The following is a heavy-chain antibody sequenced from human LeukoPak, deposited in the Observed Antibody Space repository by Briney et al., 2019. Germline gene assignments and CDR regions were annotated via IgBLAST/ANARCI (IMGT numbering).Heavy chain of an antibody. D-gene: IGHD5-12*01. CDR2: TYYRSKWYN. V-gene: IGHV6-1*01. CDR1: GDSVSSNSGA. Sequence: SQTLSLTCAISGDSVSSNSGAWSWIRQPPSRGLEWLGRTYYRSKWYNDYAVSVKSRITINPDTSKNQFSLQLNSVTPEDTAVYYCASERILSGYDSLDYWGQGTLVTVSS. J-gene: IGHJ4*02. CDR3: ASERILSGYDSLDY.